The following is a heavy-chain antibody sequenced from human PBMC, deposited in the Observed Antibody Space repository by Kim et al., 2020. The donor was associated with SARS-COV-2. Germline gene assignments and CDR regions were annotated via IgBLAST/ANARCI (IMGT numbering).Heavy chain of an antibody. CDR3: ARDWKDTDAFDI. V-gene: IGHV3-21*01. J-gene: IGHJ3*02. D-gene: IGHD1-1*01. Sequence: YYTDSVKGRFTISRDNAKNSLYLQMNSLRAEDTAVYYCARDWKDTDAFDIWGQGTMVTVSS.